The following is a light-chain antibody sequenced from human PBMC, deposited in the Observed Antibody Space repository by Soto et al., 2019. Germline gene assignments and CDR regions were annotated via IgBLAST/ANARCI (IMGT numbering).Light chain of an antibody. V-gene: IGKV1-5*01. Sequence: DIQMTQSPSTLSAAVGYRCTITCRASQSISIWLAWYQQKPGKAPKLLIYDDSSLESGVPSRFSGSGSGTEFTLTISSLQPDDFATYYCQEYNSYSWTFGQGTTGDI. CDR1: QSISIW. CDR3: QEYNSYSWT. CDR2: DDS. J-gene: IGKJ1*01.